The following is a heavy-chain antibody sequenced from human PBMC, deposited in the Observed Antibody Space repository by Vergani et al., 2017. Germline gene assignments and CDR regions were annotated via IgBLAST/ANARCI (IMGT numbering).Heavy chain of an antibody. J-gene: IGHJ3*02. CDR2: IRYDGSNK. V-gene: IGHV3-30*02. CDR1: GFTFSSYG. Sequence: QVQLVESGGGVVQPGGSLRLSCAASGFTFSSYGMHWVRQAPGKGLEWVAFIRYDGSNKYYADSVKGRFTISRDNSKNTLYLQMNSLRAEDTAVYYCARAGGDSSGYLDAFDIWGQGTMVTVSS. CDR3: ARAGGDSSGYLDAFDI. D-gene: IGHD3-22*01.